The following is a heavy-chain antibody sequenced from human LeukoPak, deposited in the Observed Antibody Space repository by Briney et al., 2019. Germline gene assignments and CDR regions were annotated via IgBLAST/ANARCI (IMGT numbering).Heavy chain of an antibody. J-gene: IGHJ4*02. Sequence: GGSLRLSCAASGFTFSSYSMNWVRQAPGKGLEWVSYISSSSSTIYYADSVKGRFTISRDNAKNSLYLQMNSLGAEDTAVYYCVRDLFDAQRRGFTMTVPYFDYWGQGTLVTVSS. CDR1: GFTFSSYS. CDR2: ISSSSSTI. CDR3: VRDLFDAQRRGFTMTVPYFDY. D-gene: IGHD3-22*01. V-gene: IGHV3-48*04.